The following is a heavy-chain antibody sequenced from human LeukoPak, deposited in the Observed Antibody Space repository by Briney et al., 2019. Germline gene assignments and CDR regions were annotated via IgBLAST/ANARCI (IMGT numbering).Heavy chain of an antibody. V-gene: IGHV3-9*01. J-gene: IGHJ4*02. Sequence: GGSLRLSCAASGFTFDDYAMHWVRQTPGKGLEWVSGISWNSDNTRYADSVKGRFTISRDNAKNSLYLQINSLRPEDTALYYCARCAFSGYDYYFDSWGQGTLVTVSS. CDR3: ARCAFSGYDYYFDS. D-gene: IGHD5-12*01. CDR2: ISWNSDNT. CDR1: GFTFDDYA.